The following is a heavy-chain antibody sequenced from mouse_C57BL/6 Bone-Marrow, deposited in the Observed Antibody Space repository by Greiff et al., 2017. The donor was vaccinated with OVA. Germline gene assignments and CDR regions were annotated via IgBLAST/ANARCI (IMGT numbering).Heavy chain of an antibody. Sequence: QVQLQQSGAELVRPGTSVKVSCKASGYAFTNYLIEWVKQRPGQGLEWIGVINPGSGGTNYNEKLKGKATLTADKSSSTAYMQLSSLPSEDSAVYFCARSSALYYGSSFDYWGQGTTLTVSS. CDR2: INPGSGGT. J-gene: IGHJ2*01. D-gene: IGHD1-1*01. CDR3: ARSSALYYGSSFDY. V-gene: IGHV1-54*01. CDR1: GYAFTNYL.